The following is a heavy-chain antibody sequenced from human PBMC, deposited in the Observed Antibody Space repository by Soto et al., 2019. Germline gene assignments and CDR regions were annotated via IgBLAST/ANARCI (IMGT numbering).Heavy chain of an antibody. CDR2: ISAYNGNT. D-gene: IGHD3-10*01. CDR3: ARGVGSGSYYNQYNWFDP. J-gene: IGHJ5*02. V-gene: IGHV1-18*01. Sequence: QVQLVQSGAEVKKPGASVKVSCKASGYTFTNYGISGVRQAPGQGLEWMGWISAYNGNTKNAQKLQGRVTMTTDTSPRTAYMELRSLRSYDTAVYYCARGVGSGSYYNQYNWFDPWGQGTLVTVSS. CDR1: GYTFTNYG.